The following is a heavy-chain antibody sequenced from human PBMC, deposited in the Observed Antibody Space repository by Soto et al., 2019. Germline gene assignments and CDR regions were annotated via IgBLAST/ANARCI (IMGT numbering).Heavy chain of an antibody. CDR3: SWGGFVVVPAATGYYFDY. V-gene: IGHV3-11*01. CDR1: GFTFSDYY. D-gene: IGHD2-2*01. Sequence: QVQLVESGGGLVKPGGSLRLSCAASGFTFSDYYMSWIRQAPGKGLEWVSYISSSGSTIYYADSVKGRFTISRDNAKNSLYLQMNSLGAEDTAVYSCSWGGFVVVPAATGYYFDYWGQGTLVTVSS. J-gene: IGHJ4*02. CDR2: ISSSGSTI.